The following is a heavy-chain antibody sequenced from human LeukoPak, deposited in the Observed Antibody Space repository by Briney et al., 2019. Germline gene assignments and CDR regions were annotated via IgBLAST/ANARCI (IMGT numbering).Heavy chain of an antibody. CDR2: IYYSGGT. Sequence: SETLSLTCTVSGGSISSISHYRGWIRQPPGKGLEWIGSIYYSGGTFYNPSLKSRVTISVDTSNKQFSLRLSSVTAADTAVYYCARHWSTSSNNYFDYWDQGTLVTVSS. J-gene: IGHJ4*02. CDR1: GGSISSISHY. V-gene: IGHV4-39*01. CDR3: ARHWSTSSNNYFDY. D-gene: IGHD6-6*01.